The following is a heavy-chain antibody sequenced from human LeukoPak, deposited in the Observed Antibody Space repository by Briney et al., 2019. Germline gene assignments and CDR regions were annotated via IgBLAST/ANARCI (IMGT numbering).Heavy chain of an antibody. V-gene: IGHV3-30-3*01. CDR3: ARDAAARHNYDYVWGHQPGRLDC. Sequence: GRSLRLSCAASGFTFSSYAMHWVRQAPGKGLEWVAVISYDGSNKYYADSVKGRFTISRDNSKNTLYLQMNSLRAEDTAVYYCARDAAARHNYDYVWGHQPGRLDCWGQGTLVTVSS. D-gene: IGHD3-16*01. CDR1: GFTFSSYA. CDR2: ISYDGSNK. J-gene: IGHJ4*02.